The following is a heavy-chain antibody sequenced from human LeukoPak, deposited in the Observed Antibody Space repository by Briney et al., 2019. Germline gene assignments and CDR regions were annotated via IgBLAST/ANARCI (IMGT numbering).Heavy chain of an antibody. D-gene: IGHD4-17*01. Sequence: SETLSLTCTVSGGSISSGGYYWSWIRQPAGKGLEWIGRIYTSGSTNYNPSLKSRVTISVDTSKNQFSLKLSSVTAADTAVYYCARLSLFGDPFDYWGQGTLVTVSS. J-gene: IGHJ4*02. V-gene: IGHV4-61*02. CDR2: IYTSGST. CDR3: ARLSLFGDPFDY. CDR1: GGSISSGGYY.